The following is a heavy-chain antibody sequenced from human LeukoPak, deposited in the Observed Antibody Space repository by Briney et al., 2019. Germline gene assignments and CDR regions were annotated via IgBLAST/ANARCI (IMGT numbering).Heavy chain of an antibody. CDR1: GSTFSHYT. CDR3: ARVMMGATVTTFHYYFMDV. V-gene: IGHV3-21*01. Sequence: PGGSLRLSCAACGSTFSHYTIGWVRQAPGKGLERVASITSSSSHIYYADSVKGRFTISRDNAKDEVYLQMNSLRGEDTAIYYCARVMMGATVTTFHYYFMDVWGVGTAVTVSS. CDR2: ITSSSSHI. J-gene: IGHJ6*03. D-gene: IGHD4-11*01.